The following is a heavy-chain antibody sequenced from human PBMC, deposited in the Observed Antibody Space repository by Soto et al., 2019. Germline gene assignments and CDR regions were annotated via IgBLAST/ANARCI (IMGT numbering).Heavy chain of an antibody. Sequence: SETLSLTCAVSGYSISSGYYWGWIRQPPGKGLEWIGSIYHSGSTYYNPSLKSRVTISVDTSKNQFSLKLSSVTAADTAVYYCARAGYGSGRPNWFDPWGQGTRVSVSS. V-gene: IGHV4-38-2*01. CDR3: ARAGYGSGRPNWFDP. J-gene: IGHJ5*02. D-gene: IGHD3-10*01. CDR1: GYSISSGYY. CDR2: IYHSGST.